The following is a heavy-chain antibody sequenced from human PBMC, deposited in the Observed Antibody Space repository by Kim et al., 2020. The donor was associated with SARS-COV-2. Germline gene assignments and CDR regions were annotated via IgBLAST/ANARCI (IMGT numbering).Heavy chain of an antibody. Sequence: GGSLRLSCAASGFTFDDYAMPWVRQAPGRGFEWVSGISWNSGHIVYVGSVKGRFTISRDNAKNSLYLQMNSLRVEDTALYFCVKDSLITFGGLSDAFD. V-gene: IGHV3-9*01. CDR1: GFTFDDYA. CDR2: ISWNSGHI. D-gene: IGHD3-16*01. J-gene: IGHJ3*02. CDR3: VKDSLITFGGLSDAFD.